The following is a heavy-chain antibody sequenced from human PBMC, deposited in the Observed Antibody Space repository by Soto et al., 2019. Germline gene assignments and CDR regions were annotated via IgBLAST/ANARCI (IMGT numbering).Heavy chain of an antibody. V-gene: IGHV5-10-1*01. D-gene: IGHD3-16*01. Sequence: GESLKISCKGSGYSFTSYWISWVRQMPGKGLEWMGRIDPSDSYTNYSPAFQGHVTISADKSISTAYLQWSSLKASDTAMYYCARGGGDYVWGSYSGRFDPWGQGTLVTVSS. J-gene: IGHJ5*02. CDR1: GYSFTSYW. CDR2: IDPSDSYT. CDR3: ARGGGDYVWGSYSGRFDP.